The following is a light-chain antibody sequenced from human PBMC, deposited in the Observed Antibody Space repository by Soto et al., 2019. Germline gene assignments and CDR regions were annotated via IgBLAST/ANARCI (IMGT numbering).Light chain of an antibody. CDR3: QQYNSYPWT. J-gene: IGKJ1*01. CDR1: QSISSW. CDR2: KAS. Sequence: DIQMTQSPSTLSASVGDRVTSTCRASQSISSWLAWYQQKPGKAPKLLIYKASSLESGVPSRFSGSESGTEFTLTINSLQPDDFATYYCQQYNSYPWTFGQGTKVDI. V-gene: IGKV1-5*03.